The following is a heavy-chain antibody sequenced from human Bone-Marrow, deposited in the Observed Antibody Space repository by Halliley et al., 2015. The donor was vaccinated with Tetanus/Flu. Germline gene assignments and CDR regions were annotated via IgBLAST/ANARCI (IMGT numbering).Heavy chain of an antibody. V-gene: IGHV3-74*01. CDR3: ARGGFGGSNALDV. Sequence: VSRLKRDGTETNYADSVKGRFTISRDNAKNTFYMEMNSLRAEDTAVYYCARGGFGGSNALDVWGQGTTVTVSS. D-gene: IGHD3-10*01. CDR2: LKRDGTET. J-gene: IGHJ6*02.